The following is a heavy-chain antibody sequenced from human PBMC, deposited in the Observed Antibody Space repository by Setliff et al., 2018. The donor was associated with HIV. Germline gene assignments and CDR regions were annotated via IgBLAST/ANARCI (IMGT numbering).Heavy chain of an antibody. Sequence: PSETLSLTCTVSGDSISSSAYYWGWIRQPPGQGLEWIGCIHNSGSTNYNPSIKSRVTISVDTSENQISLKLSSVTAADTAVYYCARDMMYHYDRSGSFGWFDAWGQGTKVTVSS. V-gene: IGHV4-39*07. D-gene: IGHD3-22*01. CDR2: IHNSGST. CDR1: GDSISSSAYY. CDR3: ARDMMYHYDRSGSFGWFDA. J-gene: IGHJ5*01.